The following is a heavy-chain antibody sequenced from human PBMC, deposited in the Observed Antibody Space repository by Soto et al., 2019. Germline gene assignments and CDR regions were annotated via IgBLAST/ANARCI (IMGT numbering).Heavy chain of an antibody. V-gene: IGHV1-69*13. Sequence: SVKVSCKASGGTFSSYAISWVRQAPGQGLEWMGGIIPIFGTTNYAQKFQGRVTITADESTSTAYMELSSLRSEDTAVYYCARIGAYDSSGYYYWFDPWGQGTLVTVSS. CDR3: ARIGAYDSSGYYYWFDP. J-gene: IGHJ5*02. CDR2: IIPIFGTT. CDR1: GGTFSSYA. D-gene: IGHD3-22*01.